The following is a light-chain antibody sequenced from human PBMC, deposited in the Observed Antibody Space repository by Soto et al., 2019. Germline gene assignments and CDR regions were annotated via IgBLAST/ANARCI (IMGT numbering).Light chain of an antibody. CDR2: SNY. V-gene: IGLV1-44*01. CDR1: SSNIESNT. CDR3: SVWDDSLNGVV. J-gene: IGLJ3*02. Sequence: QSVLTQPPSASGTPGQRVTISCSGSSSNIESNTVTWYQQLPGTAPKLVIYSNYDRPSGVPDRFSGSKSGTSASLAISGLQSEDEADYYCSVWDDSLNGVVFGGGTKVTVL.